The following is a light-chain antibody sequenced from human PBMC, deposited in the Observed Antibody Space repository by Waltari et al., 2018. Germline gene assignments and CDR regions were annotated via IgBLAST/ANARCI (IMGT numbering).Light chain of an antibody. J-gene: IGKJ4*01. V-gene: IGKV3-15*01. CDR3: QQYNNWPPLT. Sequence: EVVMTQSPATLSVSPGGGATLSFRASHGISPNLAWYQQKPGQAPRLLIYTASTRAAGVPARFSGSGSGTEFTLTISSLQSEDSAVYYCQQYNNWPPLTFGGGTKVEI. CDR2: TAS. CDR1: HGISPN.